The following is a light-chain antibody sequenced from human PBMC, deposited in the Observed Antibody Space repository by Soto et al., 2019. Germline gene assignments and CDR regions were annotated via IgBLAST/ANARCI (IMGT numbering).Light chain of an antibody. Sequence: EIVLTQSPGTLSLSPGERATLSCRASQSVSSSYLAWYQRKPGQAPRPLIYGASSRAIGIPDRFSGSGSGIDFTLTISRLEPEDFAVYYCQQYGSSPWTFGQGTKVE. CDR2: GAS. J-gene: IGKJ1*01. CDR3: QQYGSSPWT. V-gene: IGKV3-20*01. CDR1: QSVSSSY.